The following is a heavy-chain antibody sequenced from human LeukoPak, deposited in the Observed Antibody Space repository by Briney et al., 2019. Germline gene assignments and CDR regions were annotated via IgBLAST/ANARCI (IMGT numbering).Heavy chain of an antibody. D-gene: IGHD2/OR15-2a*01. CDR3: TRENRPFCPFAY. V-gene: IGHV4-4*02. CDR2: ISHDGTT. CDR1: GGSIDITNY. J-gene: IGHJ4*02. Sequence: SGTLSLTCGVSGGSIDITNYWSWLRQVPDKGLEWIGEISHDGTTNYNASLRSRVAMSLDRANNQFSLSLTSVTAADTAVYYCTRENRPFCPFAYWGQGILVTVSS.